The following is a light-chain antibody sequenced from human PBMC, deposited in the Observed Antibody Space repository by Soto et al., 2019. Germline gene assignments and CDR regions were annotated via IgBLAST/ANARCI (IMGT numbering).Light chain of an antibody. V-gene: IGKV3-11*01. J-gene: IGKJ1*01. CDR1: QSVRSD. CDR2: DAS. Sequence: EIVLTQSPATRSLSPGERATLSCRASQSVRSDLAWYQQKPGQAPRLLIYDASRRATGIPARFSGSGSGTDFTLTISSLEPEDFAVYYCQQYGSSPWTFGQGTKVEIK. CDR3: QQYGSSPWT.